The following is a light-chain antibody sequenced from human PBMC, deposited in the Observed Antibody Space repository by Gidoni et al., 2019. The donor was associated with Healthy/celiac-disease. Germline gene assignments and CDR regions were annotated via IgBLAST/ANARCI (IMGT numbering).Light chain of an antibody. CDR2: GAS. J-gene: IGKJ2*01. CDR1: QSVSSSY. Sequence: IVLTQSPGTLSLSPGERATLSCRASQSVSSSYLAWYQQKPGQAPKLLIYGASSRATGIPDRCSGSGSGTDFTLTISRLEPEDFAVYYCQQYGRSPRYTFGQGTKLEIK. V-gene: IGKV3-20*01. CDR3: QQYGRSPRYT.